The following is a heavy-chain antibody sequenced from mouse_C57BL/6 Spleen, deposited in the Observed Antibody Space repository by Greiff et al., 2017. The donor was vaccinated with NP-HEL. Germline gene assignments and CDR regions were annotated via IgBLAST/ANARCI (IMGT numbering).Heavy chain of an antibody. Sequence: QVHVKQPGAELVKPGASVKLSCKASGYTFTSYWMQWVKQRPGQGLEWIGEIDPSDSYTNYNQKFKGKATLTVDTSSSTAYMQLSSLTSEDSAVYYCAIRQLRLRAMDYWGQGTSVTVSS. V-gene: IGHV1-50*01. D-gene: IGHD3-2*02. CDR1: GYTFTSYW. J-gene: IGHJ4*01. CDR2: IDPSDSYT. CDR3: AIRQLRLRAMDY.